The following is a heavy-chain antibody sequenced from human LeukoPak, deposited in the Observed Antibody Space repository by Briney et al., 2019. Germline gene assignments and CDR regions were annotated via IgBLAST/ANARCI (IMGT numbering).Heavy chain of an antibody. J-gene: IGHJ5*02. CDR3: VRDPTAAASTDDWFDP. D-gene: IGHD6-13*01. Sequence: ASVKVSCKASGYTFTSSGISWVRQAPGQGLEGMGWISAYNGDTNSEQKLQGRVSMTTDTSTNTAYMELRSLRSDDTAVYYCVRDPTAAASTDDWFDPWGQGTLVTVSS. V-gene: IGHV1-18*01. CDR1: GYTFTSSG. CDR2: ISAYNGDT.